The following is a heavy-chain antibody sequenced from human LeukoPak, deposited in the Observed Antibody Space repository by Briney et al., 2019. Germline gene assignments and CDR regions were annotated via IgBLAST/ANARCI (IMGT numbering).Heavy chain of an antibody. D-gene: IGHD3-22*01. CDR3: ARDPPMYYYDEPGSRDAFDI. Sequence: GGSLRLSCAGSGFTFSRYGTHWVRQAPGKGLEWVAVIWYDGSNKYYAESVKGRFTISRDNSKNTLHLQMNSLRAEDTAVYYCARDPPMYYYDEPGSRDAFDIWGQGTMVTVSS. V-gene: IGHV3-33*01. CDR1: GFTFSRYG. CDR2: IWYDGSNK. J-gene: IGHJ3*02.